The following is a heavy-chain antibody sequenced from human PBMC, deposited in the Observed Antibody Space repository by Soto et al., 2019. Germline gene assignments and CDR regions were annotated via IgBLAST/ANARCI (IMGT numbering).Heavy chain of an antibody. CDR3: AKDGPGGSSGYYSSTAFDI. D-gene: IGHD3-22*01. V-gene: IGHV3-30*18. CDR2: ISYDGSNK. CDR1: GFTFSSYG. J-gene: IGHJ3*02. Sequence: QVQLVESGGGVVQPGRSLRLSCAASGFTFSSYGMHWVRQAPGKGLEWVAVISYDGSNKYYADSVKGRFTISRDNSKNTLYLQRNSLRAEDTAVYYCAKDGPGGSSGYYSSTAFDIWGQGTMVTVSS.